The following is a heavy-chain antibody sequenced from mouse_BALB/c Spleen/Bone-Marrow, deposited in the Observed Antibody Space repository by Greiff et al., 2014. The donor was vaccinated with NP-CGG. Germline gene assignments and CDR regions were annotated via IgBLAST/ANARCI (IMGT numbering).Heavy chain of an antibody. CDR1: GFTFSTYA. CDR3: ARPRTITTSFDV. J-gene: IGHJ1*01. Sequence: EVKLVESGGGLVKPGGSLKLSCAASGFTFSTYAMSWVRQTPEKRLEWVATINSGGTYIYYADSVKGRFTISRDDAKNTLYLQMSSLRSEDTAMFYCARPRTITTSFDVWGAGTTVTVSS. D-gene: IGHD2-4*01. V-gene: IGHV5-9-3*01. CDR2: INSGGTYI.